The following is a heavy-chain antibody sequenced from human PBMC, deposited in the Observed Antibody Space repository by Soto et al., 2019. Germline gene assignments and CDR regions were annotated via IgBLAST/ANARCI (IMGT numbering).Heavy chain of an antibody. CDR3: TKAAAVAGDYYYFYYMDV. D-gene: IGHD6-19*01. Sequence: EVQLVESGGGLVQPGGSLRLSCAASGFTFDVYAMHWVRQAPGKDLEWVSGLSWNGGAVGYADSVKGRVTISRDNAKNSLYLQMNRLRPEDTALYYCTKAAAVAGDYYYFYYMDVWGKGTTVTVSS. CDR2: LSWNGGAV. V-gene: IGHV3-9*01. J-gene: IGHJ6*03. CDR1: GFTFDVYA.